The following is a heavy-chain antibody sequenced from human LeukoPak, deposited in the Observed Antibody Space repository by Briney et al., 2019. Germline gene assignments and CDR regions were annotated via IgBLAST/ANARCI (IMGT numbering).Heavy chain of an antibody. V-gene: IGHV3-72*01. CDR2: SRNKANSYTT. CDR3: ARAYTSGWYSPGY. CDR1: GFTFSDHY. D-gene: IGHD6-19*01. Sequence: PGGSLRLSCAASGFTFSDHYMDWVRQAPGKGLEWVGRSRNKANSYTTDYAASVKGRLTISRDDSKNSLYLQMNSLKTEDTAVYYCARAYTSGWYSPGYWGQGTLVTVSS. J-gene: IGHJ4*02.